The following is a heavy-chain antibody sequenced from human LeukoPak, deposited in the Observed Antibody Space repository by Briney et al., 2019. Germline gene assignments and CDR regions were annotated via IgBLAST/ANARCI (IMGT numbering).Heavy chain of an antibody. CDR3: ARGLHCYCYGMDV. J-gene: IGHJ6*02. V-gene: IGHV3-30-3*01. CDR2: ISYDGSNK. D-gene: IGHD2-15*01. Sequence: GGSLRLSCAASGFTFSSYTMHWVRQAPGKGLEWVAGISYDGSNKYYADSVKGRFTIPRDNSKNTLYLQMNSLRAEDTAVYYCARGLHCYCYGMDVWGQGTTVTVSS. CDR1: GFTFSSYT.